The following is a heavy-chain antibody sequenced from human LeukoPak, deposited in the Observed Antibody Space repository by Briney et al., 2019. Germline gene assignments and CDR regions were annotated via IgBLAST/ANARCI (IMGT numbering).Heavy chain of an antibody. CDR3: ASHEFCDY. CDR2: ISSSSSYI. Sequence: PGRSLRLSCAASGFTFSSYGMHWVRQAPGKGLEWVSSISSSSSYIYYADSVKGRFTISRDNAKNSLYLQMNSLRAEDTAVYYCASHEFCDYWGQGTLVTVSS. D-gene: IGHD3-3*01. V-gene: IGHV3-21*01. CDR1: GFTFSSYG. J-gene: IGHJ4*02.